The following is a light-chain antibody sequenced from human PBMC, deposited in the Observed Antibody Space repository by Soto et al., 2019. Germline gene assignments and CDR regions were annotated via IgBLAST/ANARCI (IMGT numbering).Light chain of an antibody. Sequence: DIQMTQSPSTLSASVGDRVTITCRASQSISTWLAWYQQKPGKAPKLLIYKASSLASGVPSRFSGSGSGTEYTLTISSLQPDEFATDYCQQYNSYSWTFGQGTKVEIK. V-gene: IGKV1-5*03. CDR2: KAS. J-gene: IGKJ1*01. CDR3: QQYNSYSWT. CDR1: QSISTW.